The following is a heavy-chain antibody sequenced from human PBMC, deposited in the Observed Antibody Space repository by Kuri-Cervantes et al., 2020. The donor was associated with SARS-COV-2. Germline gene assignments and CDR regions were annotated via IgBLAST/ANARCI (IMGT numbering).Heavy chain of an antibody. V-gene: IGHV5-51*01. J-gene: IGHJ3*02. D-gene: IGHD4-23*01. Sequence: GESLKISCEGSGYSFTTYWIGWVRQMPGKGLEWMGIIYPGDSDTRYSPSFQGQVTISADKSISTAYLQWSSLKASDTAMYYCARHALWGYGGNSAFDIWGQGTMVTVSS. CDR1: GYSFTTYW. CDR2: IYPGDSDT. CDR3: ARHALWGYGGNSAFDI.